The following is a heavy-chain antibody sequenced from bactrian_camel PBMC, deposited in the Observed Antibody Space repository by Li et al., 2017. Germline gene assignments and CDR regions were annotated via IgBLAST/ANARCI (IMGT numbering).Heavy chain of an antibody. J-gene: IGHJ4*01. V-gene: IGHV3S1*01. CDR3: AANRYRPVIGCSPDHQGYTY. CDR2: FKAGGGTP. CDR1: GVSLSSGC. Sequence: QVQLVESGGGSVQVGGSLRLSCSASGVSLSSGCVAWFRQAPGKEREGVAAFKAGGGTPLYADSVKSRFTISQDNAKNMVYLQMNSLKSEDTAMYYCAANRYRPVIGCSPDHQGYTYWGQGTQVTVS. D-gene: IGHD5*01.